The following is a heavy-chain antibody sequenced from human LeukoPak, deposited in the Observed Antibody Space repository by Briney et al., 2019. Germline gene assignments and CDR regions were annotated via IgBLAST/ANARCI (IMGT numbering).Heavy chain of an antibody. Sequence: SGGSLILSCAVSGFTFSSHEMNWVRQAPGKGLEWVSYISSSGSTKKYADSVKGRFTISRDNAKNSLYLQMNSLRAEDTAVYYCARDPGAEYYFDYWGQGTLVTVSS. D-gene: IGHD3-10*01. CDR2: ISSSGSTK. CDR3: ARDPGAEYYFDY. V-gene: IGHV3-48*03. J-gene: IGHJ4*02. CDR1: GFTFSSHE.